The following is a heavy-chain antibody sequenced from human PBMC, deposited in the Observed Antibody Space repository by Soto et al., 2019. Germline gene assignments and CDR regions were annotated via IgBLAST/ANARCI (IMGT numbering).Heavy chain of an antibody. V-gene: IGHV3-23*01. CDR3: ARYDFWAEDY. J-gene: IGHJ4*02. D-gene: IGHD3-3*01. CDR2: ISARGTST. Sequence: GGSLRLSCAASGFTFSNYAMSWARQAPGKGLDWVSGISARGTSTYYADSVKGRFTISRDNSKNTVHLHMNSLRAEDTAVYYCARYDFWAEDYWGQGTLVTVSS. CDR1: GFTFSNYA.